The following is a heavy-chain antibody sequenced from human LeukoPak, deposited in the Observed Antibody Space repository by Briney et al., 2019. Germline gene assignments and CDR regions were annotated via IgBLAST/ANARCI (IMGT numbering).Heavy chain of an antibody. Sequence: ASVKVSCKASGYTFTGYYMHWVRQAPGQGLEWMGLINPNSGGTNYAQKFQGRVTMTRDTSISTAYMELSRLRSDDTAVYYCARDQYYYDSSGYSVSDYWGQGTLVTVSS. CDR2: INPNSGGT. CDR1: GYTFTGYY. D-gene: IGHD3-22*01. J-gene: IGHJ4*02. V-gene: IGHV1-2*06. CDR3: ARDQYYYDSSGYSVSDY.